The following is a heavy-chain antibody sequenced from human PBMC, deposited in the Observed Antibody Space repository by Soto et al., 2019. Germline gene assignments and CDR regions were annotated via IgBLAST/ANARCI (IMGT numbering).Heavy chain of an antibody. CDR3: ARFTSDY. V-gene: IGHV4-34*01. CDR2: INHSGST. J-gene: IGHJ4*02. Sequence: PSETLSLTCAVYGGSFSGYYWSWIRQPPGKGLEWIGEINHSGSTNYNPSLKSRVTISVDTSKNQFALKLSSVTAADTAVYYCARFTSDYWGPGTLVTVSS. CDR1: GGSFSGYY.